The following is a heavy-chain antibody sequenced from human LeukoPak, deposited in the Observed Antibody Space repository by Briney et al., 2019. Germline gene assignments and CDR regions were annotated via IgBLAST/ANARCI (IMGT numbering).Heavy chain of an antibody. CDR1: GLSFSGYY. CDR2: INHSGST. V-gene: IGHV4-34*01. CDR3: ARAPGYCSSTSCYTRRFDY. D-gene: IGHD2-2*02. J-gene: IGHJ4*02. Sequence: PSETLSLTRAGYGLSFSGYYWSWIRQPPGKGLEWIGEINHSGSTNYNPSLKSRVTISVDTSKNQFSLKLSSVTAADTAVYYCARAPGYCSSTSCYTRRFDYWGQGTLVTVSS.